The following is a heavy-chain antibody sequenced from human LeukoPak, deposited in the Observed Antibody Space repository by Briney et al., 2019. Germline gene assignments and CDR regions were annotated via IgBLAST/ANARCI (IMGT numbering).Heavy chain of an antibody. D-gene: IGHD2-15*01. CDR3: ARDWVVVAATTVGY. CDR2: ISYDGSNK. CDR1: GFTFSSYA. V-gene: IGHV3-30-3*01. J-gene: IGHJ4*02. Sequence: GGSLRLSCAASGFTFSSYAMHWVRQAPGKGLEWVAVISYDGSNKYYADSVKGRFTISRDNSKNTRYLQMNSLRAEDTAVYYCARDWVVVAATTVGYWGQGTLVTVSS.